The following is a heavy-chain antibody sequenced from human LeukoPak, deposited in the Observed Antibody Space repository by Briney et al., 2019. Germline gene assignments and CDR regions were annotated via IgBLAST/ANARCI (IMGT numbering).Heavy chain of an antibody. J-gene: IGHJ4*02. CDR1: GFTFSDYY. CDR2: ISYDGSNK. CDR3: ARDDMLDY. Sequence: PGGSLRLSCAASGFTFSDYYMSWIRQAPGKGLEWVAVISYDGSNKYYADSVKGRFTISRDNSKNTLYLQMNSLRAEDTAVYYCARDDMLDYWGQGTLVTVSS. V-gene: IGHV3-30-3*01. D-gene: IGHD3-9*01.